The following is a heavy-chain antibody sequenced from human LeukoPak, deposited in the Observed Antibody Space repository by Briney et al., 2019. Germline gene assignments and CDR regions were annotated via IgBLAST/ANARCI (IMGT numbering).Heavy chain of an antibody. V-gene: IGHV4-34*01. J-gene: IGHJ3*02. CDR1: GGSFSGYY. CDR3: ARGSSSGWCRDAFDI. Sequence: SETLSLTCAVYGGSFSGYYWSWIRQPPGKGLEWIGEINHSGSTNYNPSLKSRVAISVGTSKNQFSLKLSSVTAADTAVYYCARGSSSGWCRDAFDIWGQGTMVTVSS. CDR2: INHSGST. D-gene: IGHD6-19*01.